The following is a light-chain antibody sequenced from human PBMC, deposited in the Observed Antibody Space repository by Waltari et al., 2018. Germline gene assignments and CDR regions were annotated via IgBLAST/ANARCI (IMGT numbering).Light chain of an antibody. CDR1: QSISSW. J-gene: IGKJ1*01. CDR2: DAS. Sequence: DIQMTQSPSTLSASVGDRVTIPCRASQSISSWLAWYQQKPGKVPKLLIDDASSLESGVPSRFSGSGSGTEFTLTISSLQPDDFATYYCQQYNSYSWTFGQGTKVETK. V-gene: IGKV1-5*01. CDR3: QQYNSYSWT.